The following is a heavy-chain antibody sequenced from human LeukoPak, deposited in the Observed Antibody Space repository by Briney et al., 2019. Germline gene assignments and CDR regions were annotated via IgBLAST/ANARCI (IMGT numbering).Heavy chain of an antibody. V-gene: IGHV3-23*01. CDR3: VKDRTWSATTYYPGVLSFEI. D-gene: IGHD1-26*01. CDR2: ISAGSETT. J-gene: IGHJ3*02. Sequence: GGSLRLSCAASGFNFRLYSMSWVRQAPEKGLEWVSIISAGSETTWYADSVKGRFTISKDTSKNTLDLQMNSLRAEDTAIYYCVKDRTWSATTYYPGVLSFEIWGRGTLVSVSS. CDR1: GFNFRLYS.